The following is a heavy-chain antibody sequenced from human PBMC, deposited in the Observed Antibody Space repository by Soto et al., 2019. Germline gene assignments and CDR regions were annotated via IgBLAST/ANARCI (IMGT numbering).Heavy chain of an antibody. CDR3: ARHPRDDYNYGGSGIFDY. CDR1: GGSISSRTFW. V-gene: IGHV4-39*01. CDR2: MYYSGSS. D-gene: IGHD4-4*01. J-gene: IGHJ4*02. Sequence: SETLSLTCSVSGGSISSRTFWWAWIRQPPGKGLEWIGDMYYSGSSYSSPSLKSRVTLSVDTSKNQLSLKLNSVTAADTAVYYCARHPRDDYNYGGSGIFDYWGQGTLVTVS.